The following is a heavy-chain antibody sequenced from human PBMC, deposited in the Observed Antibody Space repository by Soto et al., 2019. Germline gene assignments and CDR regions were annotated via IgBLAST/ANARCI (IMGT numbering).Heavy chain of an antibody. V-gene: IGHV1-18*01. CDR3: ARDSAVEQQLATIDY. D-gene: IGHD6-13*01. J-gene: IGHJ4*02. CDR2: ISAYNGNT. CDR1: GYTFTSYG. Sequence: QVQLVQSGAEVKKPGASVKVSCKASGYTFTSYGISWVRQAPGQGLEWMGWISAYNGNTNYAQKLQGRVTMTTDTSTSRAYMELRSLRSDDTAVYYCARDSAVEQQLATIDYWGQGTLVTVSS.